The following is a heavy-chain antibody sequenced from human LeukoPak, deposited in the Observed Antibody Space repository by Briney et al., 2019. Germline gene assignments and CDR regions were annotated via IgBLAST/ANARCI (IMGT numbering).Heavy chain of an antibody. J-gene: IGHJ4*02. D-gene: IGHD2-2*01. CDR3: ARGSDCSSTSCHLDY. Sequence: SETLSLTCAVSGGSLSNGGYSWSWIRQPPGKGLEWIGLIYHSGTTHYNPSLKSRVTISVDRSKNQFSLKLSSVTAADTAVYYCARGSDCSSTSCHLDYWGQGTLVAVSS. CDR2: IYHSGTT. V-gene: IGHV4-30-2*01. CDR1: GGSLSNGGYS.